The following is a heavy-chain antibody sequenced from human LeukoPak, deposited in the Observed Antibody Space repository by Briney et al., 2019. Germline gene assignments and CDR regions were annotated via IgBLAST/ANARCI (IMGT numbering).Heavy chain of an antibody. D-gene: IGHD2-2*01. J-gene: IGHJ4*02. V-gene: IGHV3-21*01. CDR2: ISSSSSYI. Sequence: GGSLRLSCAASGFTFSSYSMNWVRQAPGKGLEWVSSISSSSSYIYYADSVKGRFTISRGNAKNSLYLQMNSLRAEDTAVYYCARGPLYCSSTSCFRFDYWGQGTLVTVSS. CDR3: ARGPLYCSSTSCFRFDY. CDR1: GFTFSSYS.